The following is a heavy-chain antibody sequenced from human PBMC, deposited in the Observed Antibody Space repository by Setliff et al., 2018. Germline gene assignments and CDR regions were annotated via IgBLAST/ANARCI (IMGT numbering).Heavy chain of an antibody. CDR3: ARDLNRWFGEFAFDI. D-gene: IGHD3-10*01. J-gene: IGHJ3*02. V-gene: IGHV1-46*01. CDR2: INTGGGSS. Sequence: GASVKVSCKASGYSFTSHYMHWVRQAPGQGLEWMGIINTGGGSSSSTQKFEGRVTMTRDTSTDPVYMELSGLTSNDTAVYYCARDLNRWFGEFAFDIWGQGTMVTVSS. CDR1: GYSFTSHY.